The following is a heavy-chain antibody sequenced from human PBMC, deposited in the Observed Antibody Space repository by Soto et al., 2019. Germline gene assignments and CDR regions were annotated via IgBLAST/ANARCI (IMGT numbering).Heavy chain of an antibody. Sequence: QVQLVQSGAELKKPGSSVRVSCKVSGGSFSDYAISWVRQAPGQGLEWVGGIIPMLGTPNYAPELQGRVTITADASTSTVYMELSSMRSEDTAVYYCARDPQKYYDLGVDVWGQGTTVIVSS. CDR3: ARDPQKYYDLGVDV. J-gene: IGHJ6*02. D-gene: IGHD3-3*01. CDR2: IIPMLGTP. V-gene: IGHV1-69*01. CDR1: GGSFSDYA.